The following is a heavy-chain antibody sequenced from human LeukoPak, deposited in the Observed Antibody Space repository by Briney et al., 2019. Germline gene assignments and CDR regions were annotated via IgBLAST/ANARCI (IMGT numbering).Heavy chain of an antibody. CDR3: ARGMLATVSPDAFDI. D-gene: IGHD4-17*01. Sequence: ASVKVSCKASGGTLSSYAISWVRQAPGQGLEWMGGIIPIFGTANYAQKFQGRVTITTDESTSTAYMELSSLRSEDTAVYYCARGMLATVSPDAFDIWGQGTMVTVSS. CDR2: IIPIFGTA. J-gene: IGHJ3*02. V-gene: IGHV1-69*05. CDR1: GGTLSSYA.